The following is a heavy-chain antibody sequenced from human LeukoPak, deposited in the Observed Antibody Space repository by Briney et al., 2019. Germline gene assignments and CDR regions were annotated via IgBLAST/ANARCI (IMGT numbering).Heavy chain of an antibody. CDR1: GYTFTGYD. CDR3: ARARRRVVRGVIHYYYYYMDV. J-gene: IGHJ6*03. V-gene: IGHV1-8*01. Sequence: GASVKVSCKASGYTFTGYDINWVRQATGQGLEWMGWMNPNSGNTGYAQKFQGRVTMTRNTSISTAYMELSSLRSEDTAVYYCARARRRVVRGVIHYYYYYMDVWGKGTTVTVSS. D-gene: IGHD3-10*01. CDR2: MNPNSGNT.